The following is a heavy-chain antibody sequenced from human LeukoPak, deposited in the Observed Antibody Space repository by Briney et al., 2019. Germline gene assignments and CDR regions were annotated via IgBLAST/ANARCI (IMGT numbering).Heavy chain of an antibody. Sequence: QPGGSLRLSCAASGFTFSIYDMHWVRQATGKGLEWVSAIGTVGDTYYPGSVKGRFTVSRENAKNSLYLQMNSLRDGDTAVYYCARGTLDIGGDYGWYFDLWGRGTLVTVSS. CDR1: GFTFSIYD. CDR3: ARGTLDIGGDYGWYFDL. CDR2: IGTVGDT. V-gene: IGHV3-13*01. J-gene: IGHJ2*01. D-gene: IGHD1-26*01.